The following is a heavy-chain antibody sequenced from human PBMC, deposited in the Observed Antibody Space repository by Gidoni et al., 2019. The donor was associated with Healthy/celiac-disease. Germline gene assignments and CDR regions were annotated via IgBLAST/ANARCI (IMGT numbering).Heavy chain of an antibody. D-gene: IGHD2-15*01. V-gene: IGHV4-39*01. CDR1: GGSISSSSYH. Sequence: HPQLQESGPGLVKPSPTLSLTCTVSGGSISSSSYHWGWIRQPPGKGLEWNGSIYYSGSTYYNPSLKSRVTISVDTSKNQFSLKLSSVTAADTAVYYCARHLKDPVVAVEFDPWGQGTLVTVSS. J-gene: IGHJ5*02. CDR3: ARHLKDPVVAVEFDP. CDR2: IYYSGST.